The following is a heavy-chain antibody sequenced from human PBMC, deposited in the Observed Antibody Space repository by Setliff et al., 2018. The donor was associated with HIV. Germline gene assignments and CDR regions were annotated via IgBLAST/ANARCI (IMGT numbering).Heavy chain of an antibody. CDR1: GYTLTSKG. D-gene: IGHD3-16*01. CDR2: ISTYNGNT. V-gene: IGHV1-18*01. J-gene: IGHJ6*03. CDR3: ARGGDYMDV. Sequence: ASVKVSCKASGYTLTSKGISWVRQAPGQGLEWMGWISTYNGNTNHAQKFKGRVTMTTDTSTSRAYMELRSLRSDDTAVYYCARGGDYMDVWGKGTTVTVSS.